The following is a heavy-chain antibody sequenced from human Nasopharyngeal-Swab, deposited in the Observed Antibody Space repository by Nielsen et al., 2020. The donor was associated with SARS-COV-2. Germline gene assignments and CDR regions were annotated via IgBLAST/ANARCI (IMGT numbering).Heavy chain of an antibody. D-gene: IGHD1-26*01. Sequence: SETLSLTCTVSGGSISSYYWRWIRQPPGKGLEWIGYIYYSGSTNYNPSLKSRVTISVDTSKNQFSLKLSSVTAADTAVYYCARLGVVGATDIWGQGTMVTVSS. CDR1: GGSISSYY. CDR2: IYYSGST. CDR3: ARLGVVGATDI. J-gene: IGHJ3*02. V-gene: IGHV4-59*01.